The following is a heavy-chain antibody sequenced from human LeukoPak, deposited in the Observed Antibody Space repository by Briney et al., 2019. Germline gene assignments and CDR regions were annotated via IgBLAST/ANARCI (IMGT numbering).Heavy chain of an antibody. V-gene: IGHV4-34*01. Sequence: SETLSLTCAVYGGSFSGYYWSWIRQPPGKGLVWIGEINHSGSTNYNPSLKSRVTISVDTSKNQFSLKLSSVTAADTAVYYCARLRFLEPRGYYYYYMDVWGKGTTVTVSS. J-gene: IGHJ6*03. D-gene: IGHD3-3*01. CDR2: INHSGST. CDR3: ARLRFLEPRGYYYYYMDV. CDR1: GGSFSGYY.